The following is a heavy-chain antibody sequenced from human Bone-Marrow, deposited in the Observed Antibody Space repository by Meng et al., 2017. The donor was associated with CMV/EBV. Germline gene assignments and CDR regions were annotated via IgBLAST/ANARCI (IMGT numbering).Heavy chain of an antibody. CDR2: ISWNSGSI. J-gene: IGHJ4*02. CDR3: AREGGVAGYSSPDY. CDR1: GFTFDDYA. Sequence: GGSLRLSCAASGFTFDDYAMHWVRQAPGKGLEWVSGISWNSGSIGYADSVKGRFTISRDNAKNSLYLQMDSLRPEDTAMYYCAREGGVAGYSSPDYWGQGALVTVSS. V-gene: IGHV3-9*01. D-gene: IGHD5-12*01.